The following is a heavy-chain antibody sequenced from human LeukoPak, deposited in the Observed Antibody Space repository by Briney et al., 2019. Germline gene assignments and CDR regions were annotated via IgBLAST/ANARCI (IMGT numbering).Heavy chain of an antibody. D-gene: IGHD5-24*01. Sequence: SETLSLTCTVSGGSISTYYWTWIRQPPGKGLEWMGYIYYSRSTNYNPSLKSRLTISVDTSKNQFSLKLNSVIAADTAVYYCARGARRDGYNFDYWGQGTLVTVSS. CDR3: ARGARRDGYNFDY. V-gene: IGHV4-59*01. J-gene: IGHJ4*02. CDR2: IYYSRST. CDR1: GGSISTYY.